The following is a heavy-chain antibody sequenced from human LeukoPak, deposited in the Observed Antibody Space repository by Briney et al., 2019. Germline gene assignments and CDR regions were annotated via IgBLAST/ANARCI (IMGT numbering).Heavy chain of an antibody. V-gene: IGHV4-59*08. CDR3: ARRRGYTYYYGSGSPPGYFDY. Sequence: SETLSLTCTVSGGSISSYYRSWIRQPPGKGLEWIGYIYYSGSTNYNPSLKSRVTISVDTSKNQFSLKLSSVTAADTAVYYCARRRGYTYYYGSGSPPGYFDYWGQGTLVTVSS. J-gene: IGHJ4*02. CDR2: IYYSGST. D-gene: IGHD3-10*01. CDR1: GGSISSYY.